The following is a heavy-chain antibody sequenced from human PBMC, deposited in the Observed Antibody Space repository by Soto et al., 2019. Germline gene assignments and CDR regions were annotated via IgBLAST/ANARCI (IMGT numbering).Heavy chain of an antibody. D-gene: IGHD3-9*01. Sequence: SETRSLTLGGYGGSFSGDCWSGSRQPPGKGLEWIGEINHSGSTNYNPSLKSRVTISVDTSKNQFSLKLSSVTAADTAVYYCATHGGVLRYFDWLVDVWGQGTTVT. J-gene: IGHJ6*02. V-gene: IGHV4-34*01. CDR1: GGSFSGDC. CDR3: ATHGGVLRYFDWLVDV. CDR2: INHSGST.